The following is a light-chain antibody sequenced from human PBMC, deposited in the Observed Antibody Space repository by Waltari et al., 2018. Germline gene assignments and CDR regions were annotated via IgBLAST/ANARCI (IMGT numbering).Light chain of an antibody. CDR3: SSYTLTNPVV. V-gene: IGLV2-14*03. CDR1: SNDLGSNDY. Sequence: QSVVTQPASVSGSPGQSISIPCPGTSNDLGSNDYVSWYQQHPDRAPQLVIYDVSVRPSGVSIRFSGSKSGNTASLTISGLQAEDEALYYCSSYTLTNPVVFGGGTKLTVL. J-gene: IGLJ2*01. CDR2: DVS.